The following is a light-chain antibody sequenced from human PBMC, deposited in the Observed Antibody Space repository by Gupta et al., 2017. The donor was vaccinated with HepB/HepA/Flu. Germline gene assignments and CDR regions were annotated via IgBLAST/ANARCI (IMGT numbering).Light chain of an antibody. CDR1: QSISSY. CDR3: QQSYSTRLT. Sequence: DIQMTQSPSSLSASVGDRVTITCRASQSISSYLNWYQQKPGKAPKLLIYAASSLQSGVPSRFSGSGSVTDFTLTISRLQPEDFATYYCQQSYSTRLTFGGGTKVEIK. V-gene: IGKV1-39*01. CDR2: AAS. J-gene: IGKJ4*01.